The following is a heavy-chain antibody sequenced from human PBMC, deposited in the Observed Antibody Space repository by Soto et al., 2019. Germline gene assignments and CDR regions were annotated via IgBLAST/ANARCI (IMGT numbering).Heavy chain of an antibody. Sequence: ASVKVSCKASGYTFISYGISWVREAPGQGLEWMGIINTYSGSTSYAQKFQGRVTMTRDTSTSTVYMELSSLRSEDTAVYYCARVLSRGSSWSFAYWXQGTLVTVSS. CDR1: GYTFISYG. V-gene: IGHV1-46*03. CDR2: INTYSGST. CDR3: ARVLSRGSSWSFAY. J-gene: IGHJ4*02. D-gene: IGHD6-13*01.